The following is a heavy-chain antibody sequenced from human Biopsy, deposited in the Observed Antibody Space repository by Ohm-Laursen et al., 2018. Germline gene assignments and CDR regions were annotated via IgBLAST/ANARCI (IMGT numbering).Heavy chain of an antibody. Sequence: SLRLSCTASGFTFSDSAIHWVRQASGNGLEWVGRITSKANSYATAYVGSVKGRFTISRDDSKNTAYLQMNSLKAEDTAVYYCTRALEWLLDYWGQGTLVTVSS. V-gene: IGHV3-73*01. D-gene: IGHD5-12*01. J-gene: IGHJ4*02. CDR1: GFTFSDSA. CDR2: ITSKANSYAT. CDR3: TRALEWLLDY.